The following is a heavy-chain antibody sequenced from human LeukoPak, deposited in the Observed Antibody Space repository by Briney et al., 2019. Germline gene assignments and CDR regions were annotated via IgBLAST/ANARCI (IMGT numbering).Heavy chain of an antibody. V-gene: IGHV3-23*01. J-gene: IGHJ6*03. D-gene: IGHD2-15*01. Sequence: GGSLRLSCAASGFTFSSYVVNWVRQAPGKGLEWVSTISGTGGSTYYADSVSGRFTVSRDNSKNTLYLQMNSLRAEDTAVYFCAKGSGGSTIYYYYYMDVWGEGTTVTVSS. CDR2: ISGTGGST. CDR3: AKGSGGSTIYYYYYMDV. CDR1: GFTFSSYV.